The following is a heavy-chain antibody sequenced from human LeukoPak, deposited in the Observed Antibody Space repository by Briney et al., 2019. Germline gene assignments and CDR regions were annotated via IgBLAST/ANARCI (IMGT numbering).Heavy chain of an antibody. J-gene: IGHJ3*01. CDR2: IWYGGSNK. CDR1: GFTFSSYG. CDR3: ARAFRPASDPHDFYDF. D-gene: IGHD3/OR15-3a*01. V-gene: IGHV3-33*08. Sequence: GALRLSCAASGFTFSSYGMHWVRQAPGKGLEWVAVIWYGGSNKYYADSVKGRFTISRDNSKNTLYLQMNSLRPEDMGVYYCARAFRPASDPHDFYDFWGRGTTVTVSS.